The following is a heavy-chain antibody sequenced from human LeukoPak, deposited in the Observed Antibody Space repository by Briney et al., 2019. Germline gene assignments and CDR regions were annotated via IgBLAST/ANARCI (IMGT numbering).Heavy chain of an antibody. V-gene: IGHV1-46*01. CDR2: INPSGGST. J-gene: IGHJ6*02. CDR1: GYTFTSYY. Sequence: ASVKVSCKASGYTFTSYYMHWVRQAPGQGLEWMGIINPSGGSTSYAQKFQGRVTMTRDTSTSTVYMELSSLRSEDTAVYYCARGYSSSWYRYYYGMDVWGQGTTVTVSS. D-gene: IGHD6-13*01. CDR3: ARGYSSSWYRYYYGMDV.